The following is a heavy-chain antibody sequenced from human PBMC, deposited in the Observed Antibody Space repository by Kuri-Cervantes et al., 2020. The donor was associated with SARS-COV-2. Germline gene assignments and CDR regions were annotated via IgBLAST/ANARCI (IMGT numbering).Heavy chain of an antibody. V-gene: IGHV1-18*01. Sequence: ASVKVSCKASGYTFISYGFSWVRQAPGQGLEWMGWISANSGNTNYAQKLQGRVTLTTDTSTSTAYMELRSLGSDDTAVYYCAKETGTTGVSGFDYWGQGTLVTVSS. CDR1: GYTFISYG. CDR3: AKETGTTGVSGFDY. D-gene: IGHD1-7*01. CDR2: ISANSGNT. J-gene: IGHJ4*02.